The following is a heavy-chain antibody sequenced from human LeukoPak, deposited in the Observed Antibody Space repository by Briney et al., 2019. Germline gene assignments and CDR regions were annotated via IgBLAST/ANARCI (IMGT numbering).Heavy chain of an antibody. CDR1: GFTFSSYW. V-gene: IGHV3-7*03. CDR2: IKQDGSEK. CDR3: ARAHTTVTSRNWFDP. J-gene: IGHJ5*02. D-gene: IGHD4-17*01. Sequence: GGSLRLSCAASGFTFSSYWMSWVRQALGKGLEWVANIKQDGSEKYYVDSVKGRFTISRDNAKNSLYLQMNSLRAEDTAVYYCARAHTTVTSRNWFDPWGQGALVTVSS.